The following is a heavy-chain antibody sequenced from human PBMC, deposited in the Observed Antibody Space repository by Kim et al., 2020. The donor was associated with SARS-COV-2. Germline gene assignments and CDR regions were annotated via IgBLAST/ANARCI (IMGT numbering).Heavy chain of an antibody. D-gene: IGHD1-1*01. CDR2: ISYDGSNK. V-gene: IGHV3-30*18. Sequence: GGSLRLSCAASGFTFSSYGMHWVRQAPGKGLEWVAVISYDGSNKYYADSVKGRFTISRDNSKNTLYLQMNSLRAEDTAVYYCAKDFAWNDDLSWFDPWGQGTLVTVSS. CDR3: AKDFAWNDDLSWFDP. J-gene: IGHJ5*02. CDR1: GFTFSSYG.